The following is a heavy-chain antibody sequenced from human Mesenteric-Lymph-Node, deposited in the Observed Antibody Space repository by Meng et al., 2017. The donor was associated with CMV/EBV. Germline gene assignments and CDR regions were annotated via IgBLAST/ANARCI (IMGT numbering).Heavy chain of an antibody. J-gene: IGHJ4*02. V-gene: IGHV7-4-1*02. D-gene: IGHD3-22*01. Sequence: KVSCKGSGYTFTSYAVTWVRQAPGQGLEWMGWINTKTGAPTYAQGFTGRFVFSLDTSVTTAYLQITSLKAEDTAVYYCARSSGYSEYWGQGTLVTVSS. CDR2: INTKTGAP. CDR1: GYTFTSYA. CDR3: ARSSGYSEY.